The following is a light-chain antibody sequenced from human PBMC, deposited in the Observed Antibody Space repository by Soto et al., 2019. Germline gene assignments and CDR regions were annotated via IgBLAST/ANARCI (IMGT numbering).Light chain of an antibody. J-gene: IGLJ1*01. V-gene: IGLV2-14*01. CDR1: SGDVGGYDY. CDR3: SSHTSGSTRV. CDR2: EVT. Sequence: SALTQPASVSGSPGQSIAISCTGTSGDVGGYDYVSWYQQHPDKAPKLMIYEVTKRPSWVSNRFSGSKSGNTASLTISGLQPEDEADYYCSSHTSGSTRVFGSRTKVTVL.